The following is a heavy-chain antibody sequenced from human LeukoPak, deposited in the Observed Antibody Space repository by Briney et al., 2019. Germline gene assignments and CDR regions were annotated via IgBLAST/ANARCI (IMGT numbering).Heavy chain of an antibody. CDR1: GFTFSRYG. D-gene: IGHD2-15*01. CDR2: ISYDGSNK. Sequence: PGRSLRLSCAASGFTFSRYGMRWVRQAPGKGLEWVAVISYDGSNKYYADSVKGRFTISRDNSKNTLYLQMNSLRAEDTAVYYCAKAWVDVVVVAEGTQDDYWGQGTLVTVSS. J-gene: IGHJ4*02. V-gene: IGHV3-30*18. CDR3: AKAWVDVVVVAEGTQDDY.